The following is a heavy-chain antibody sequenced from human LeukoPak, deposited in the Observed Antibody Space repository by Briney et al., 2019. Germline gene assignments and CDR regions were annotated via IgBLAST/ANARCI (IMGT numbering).Heavy chain of an antibody. J-gene: IGHJ4*02. CDR2: IYHSGST. V-gene: IGHV4-38-2*02. CDR1: GYSISNGYD. Sequence: SETLSLTCTVSGYSISNGYDWGWIRQPPGKGLEWIGSIYHSGSTNYNPSLKSRVTISVDTSKNQFSLKLSSVTAADTAVYYCARHIYNWGIARYYFDYWGQGTLVTVSS. D-gene: IGHD3-16*01. CDR3: ARHIYNWGIARYYFDY.